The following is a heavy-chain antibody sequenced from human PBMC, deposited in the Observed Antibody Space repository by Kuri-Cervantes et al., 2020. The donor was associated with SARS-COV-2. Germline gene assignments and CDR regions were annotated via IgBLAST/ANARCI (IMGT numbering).Heavy chain of an antibody. CDR2: ISSSSSTI. J-gene: IGHJ4*02. CDR1: GFTFSSYA. CDR3: ARDRQLHDDLWSGWFDY. Sequence: GESLKISCAASGFTFSSYAMHWVRQAPGKGLEWVSYISSSSSTIYYADSVKGRFTISRDNAKNSLYLQMNSLRAEDTAVYYCARDRQLHDDLWSGWFDYWGQGTLVTVSS. V-gene: IGHV3-48*01. D-gene: IGHD3-3*01.